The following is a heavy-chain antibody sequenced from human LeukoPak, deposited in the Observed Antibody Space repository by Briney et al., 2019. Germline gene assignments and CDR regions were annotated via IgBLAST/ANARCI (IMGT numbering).Heavy chain of an antibody. J-gene: IGHJ4*02. V-gene: IGHV3-64D*06. D-gene: IGHD3-9*01. CDR2: ISSNGGTT. CDR3: VKVKGPCAILTGYFDY. Sequence: QPGGSQRLSCSASGFPFSSYAMHWVRQAPGKGLEYVSAISSNGGTTYYADSVKGRFTISRDNSKNTLYLQMSSLRAEDTAVYFCVKVKGPCAILTGYFDYWGQGTLVTVSS. CDR1: GFPFSSYA.